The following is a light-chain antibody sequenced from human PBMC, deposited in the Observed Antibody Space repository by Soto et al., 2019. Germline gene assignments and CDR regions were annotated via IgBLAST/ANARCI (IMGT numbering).Light chain of an antibody. J-gene: IGKJ1*01. CDR1: QGISNY. CDR2: AAS. V-gene: IGKV1-27*01. CDR3: QNYNGAPWT. Sequence: DIQMTQSPSSLSASVGDRVTITCRASQGISNYLVWYQQKPGKVPKLLIYAASTLQSGVPSRFSGSGSGKDFTLTISSLQPEDVATYYCQNYNGAPWTFGQGTKVEIK.